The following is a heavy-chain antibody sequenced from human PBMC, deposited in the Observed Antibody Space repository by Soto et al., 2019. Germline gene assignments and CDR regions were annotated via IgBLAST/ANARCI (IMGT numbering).Heavy chain of an antibody. Sequence: VGSLRLSCAASGFTFSSYWMSWVRQAPGKGLEWVANIKQDGSEKYYVDSVKGRFTISRDNAKNSLYLQMNSLRAEDTAVYYCARGFGSSSGEYYFDYWGQGTLVTVSS. CDR1: GFTFSSYW. CDR2: IKQDGSEK. CDR3: ARGFGSSSGEYYFDY. J-gene: IGHJ4*02. V-gene: IGHV3-7*01. D-gene: IGHD6-6*01.